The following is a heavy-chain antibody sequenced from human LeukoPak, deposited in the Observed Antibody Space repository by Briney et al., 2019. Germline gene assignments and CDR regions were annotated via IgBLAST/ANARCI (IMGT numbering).Heavy chain of an antibody. Sequence: GSLRLSCAASGFTFSSYWMSWIRQPPGKGLEWIGYIYYSGNTDYNPSLKSRVTMSADTSKNHFSLNLISVTPADTAVYYCARGGYFYDASGYLDLDYWGQGILVTVSS. D-gene: IGHD3-22*01. CDR1: GFTFSSYW. J-gene: IGHJ4*02. CDR2: IYYSGNT. V-gene: IGHV4-59*01. CDR3: ARGGYFYDASGYLDLDY.